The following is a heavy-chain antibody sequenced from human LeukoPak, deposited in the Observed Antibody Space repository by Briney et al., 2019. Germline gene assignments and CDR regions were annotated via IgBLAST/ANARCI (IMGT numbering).Heavy chain of an antibody. CDR2: IYYSGST. V-gene: IGHV4-31*03. CDR3: ARDRGCSSTSCYPLDNWFDP. J-gene: IGHJ5*02. D-gene: IGHD2-2*01. CDR1: GGSISSAGYY. Sequence: SQTLSLTCTVSGGSISSAGYYWSWIRQHPGKGLEWIGYIYYSGSTYYNPSLKSRVTISVDTSKNQFSLKLSSVTAADTAVYYCARDRGCSSTSCYPLDNWFDPWGQGTLVTVSS.